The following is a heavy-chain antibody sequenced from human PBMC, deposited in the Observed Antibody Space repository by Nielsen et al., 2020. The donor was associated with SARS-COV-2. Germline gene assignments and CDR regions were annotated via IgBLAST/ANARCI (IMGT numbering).Heavy chain of an antibody. CDR2: INPSGGST. Sequence: ASVKVSCKASGYTFTSYYMHWVRQAPGQGLEWMGIINPSGGSTSYAQKFQGRVTMTRDTSTSTVYMELSSLRSEDTAVYYCALGMVVAALWGGWFDPWGQGTLVTVSS. CDR3: ALGMVVAALWGGWFDP. CDR1: GYTFTSYY. J-gene: IGHJ5*02. V-gene: IGHV1-46*01. D-gene: IGHD2-15*01.